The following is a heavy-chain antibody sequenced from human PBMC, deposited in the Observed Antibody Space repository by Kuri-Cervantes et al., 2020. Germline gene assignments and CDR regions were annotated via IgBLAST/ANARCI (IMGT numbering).Heavy chain of an antibody. CDR3: ARSATDYYYYYMDV. D-gene: IGHD6-13*01. CDR1: GFTFSSSW. Sequence: GGSLRLSCAASGFTFSSSWMHWVCQAPEKGLEWVADIKCDGSEKYYVDSVKGRFTVSRDNSKNTLYLQMNSLRADDTAVYFCARSATDYYYYYMDVWGKGTTVTVSS. CDR2: IKCDGSEK. J-gene: IGHJ6*03. V-gene: IGHV3-52*01.